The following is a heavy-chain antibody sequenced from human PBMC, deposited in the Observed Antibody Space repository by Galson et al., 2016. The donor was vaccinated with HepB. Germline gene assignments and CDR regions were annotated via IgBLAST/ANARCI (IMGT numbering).Heavy chain of an antibody. CDR3: ARHRGDVGATKDSFKI. J-gene: IGHJ3*02. CDR1: GYSFTSFW. V-gene: IGHV5-51*01. D-gene: IGHD1-26*01. CDR2: IYPIDSDT. Sequence: QSGAEVKKPGESLKISCKASGYSFTSFWIGWVRQMPGKGLEWLGIIYPIDSDTKYSPSFEGQVTISVDKSISTAYLQWSSLKASDSAMYYCARHRGDVGATKDSFKIWGQGTMVTVS.